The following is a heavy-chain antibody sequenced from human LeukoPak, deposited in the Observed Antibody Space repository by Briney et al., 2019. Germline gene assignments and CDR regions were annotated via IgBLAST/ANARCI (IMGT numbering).Heavy chain of an antibody. Sequence: GGSLRLSCAASGFTFSSYEMKWVRPAPGKGLEWVSYISSSGSTIYYADSVKGRFTISRDNAKNSLYLQMNSLRAEDTAVYYCARDLVPAGMYNSYGLDYWGQGTLVTVSS. V-gene: IGHV3-48*03. CDR2: ISSSGSTI. J-gene: IGHJ4*02. CDR1: GFTFSSYE. CDR3: ARDLVPAGMYNSYGLDY. D-gene: IGHD2-2*01.